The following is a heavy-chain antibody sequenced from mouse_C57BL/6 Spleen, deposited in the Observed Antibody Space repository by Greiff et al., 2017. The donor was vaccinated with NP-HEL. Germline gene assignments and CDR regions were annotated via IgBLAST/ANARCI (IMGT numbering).Heavy chain of an antibody. V-gene: IGHV2-9-1*01. CDR3: ARNWGNWDRYYFDY. D-gene: IGHD4-1*01. CDR2: IWTGGGT. CDR1: GFSLTSYA. J-gene: IGHJ2*01. Sequence: LQESGPGLVAPSQSLSITCTVSGFSLTSYAISWVRQPPGKGLAWLGVIWTGGGTNYNSALKSRLSISKDNSKSQVFLKMNSLQTDDTARYYCARNWGNWDRYYFDYWGQGTTLTVAS.